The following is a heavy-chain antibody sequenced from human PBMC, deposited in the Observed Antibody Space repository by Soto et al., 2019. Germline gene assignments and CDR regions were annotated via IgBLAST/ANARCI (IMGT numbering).Heavy chain of an antibody. Sequence: QVQLVQSGAEVKKPGASVKVSCKASGYTFTNYDINWVRQATGQGLEWMGWMNPNRGNTGHAQKYQGRVTMTRNASISTAYMELSRLRSDDTAVYYCARGLSSYGDYVNWYFDLWGRGTLVAVSS. CDR3: ARGLSSYGDYVNWYFDL. CDR1: GYTFTNYD. V-gene: IGHV1-8*01. CDR2: MNPNRGNT. J-gene: IGHJ2*01. D-gene: IGHD4-17*01.